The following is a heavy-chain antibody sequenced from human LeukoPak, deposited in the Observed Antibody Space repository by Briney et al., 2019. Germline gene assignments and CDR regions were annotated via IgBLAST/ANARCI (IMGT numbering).Heavy chain of an antibody. CDR1: GGTSSNYA. V-gene: IGHV1-69*05. J-gene: IGHJ4*02. CDR3: ARSAEWKEWPD. D-gene: IGHD5-12*01. Sequence: SVKVSCXASGGTSSNYAISWVRQARGQGLEWMGRIIPIFGTANYAQKFQGRVTITTDESTSTAYMELSSLRSEDTAVYYCARSAEWKEWPDWGQGTLVTVSS. CDR2: IIPIFGTA.